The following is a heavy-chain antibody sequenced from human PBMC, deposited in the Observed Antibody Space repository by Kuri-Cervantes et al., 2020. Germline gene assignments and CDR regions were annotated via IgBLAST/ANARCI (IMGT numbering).Heavy chain of an antibody. D-gene: IGHD6-13*01. Sequence: GSLRLSCTVSGGPISSSSYYWGWIRQPPGKGLEWIGSIYYSGSTYYNPSLKSRVTISVDTSKNQFSLKLSSVTAADTAVYYCARWIAAAGTRYYYYYYGMDVWGQGTTVTVSS. CDR3: ARWIAAAGTRYYYYYYGMDV. J-gene: IGHJ6*02. CDR2: IYYSGST. CDR1: GGPISSSSYY. V-gene: IGHV4-39*01.